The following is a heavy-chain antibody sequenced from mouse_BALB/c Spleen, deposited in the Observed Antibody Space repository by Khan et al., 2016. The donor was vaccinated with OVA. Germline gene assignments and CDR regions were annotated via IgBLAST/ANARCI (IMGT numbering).Heavy chain of an antibody. D-gene: IGHD2-14*01. CDR3: VRYVAYHRNDGWFAY. Sequence: QVQLKESGAELARPGASVKMSCKASGYTFTSYTIHWIKKRPGQGLEWIGYINPSNGYTNYNQKFKDKATLTTDKSSTTAYLQLSSLPSDHSAFDNCVRYVAYHRNDGWFAYWGQGTLVTVSA. CDR2: INPSNGYT. V-gene: IGHV1-4*01. CDR1: GYTFTSYT. J-gene: IGHJ3*01.